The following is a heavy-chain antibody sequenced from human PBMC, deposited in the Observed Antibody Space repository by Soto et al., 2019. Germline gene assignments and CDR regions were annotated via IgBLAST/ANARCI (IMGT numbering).Heavy chain of an antibody. D-gene: IGHD2-8*01. V-gene: IGHV1-69*01. J-gene: IGHJ5*02. CDR2: IIPILGST. Sequence: QVQLLQSGAEFREPGSSVRVSCTPSGGTFVSSAFAWVRQAPGGKIEWMGGIIPILGSTKYAEKFLGRLTIRADDSSRTAYLELSSLTFDDTAVYFCAKKNPHGDSNKAWLDPWGQGTLVTVST. CDR3: AKKNPHGDSNKAWLDP. CDR1: GGTFVSSA.